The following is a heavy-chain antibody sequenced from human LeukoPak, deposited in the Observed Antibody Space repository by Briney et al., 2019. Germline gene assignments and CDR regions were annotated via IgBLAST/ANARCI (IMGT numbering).Heavy chain of an antibody. V-gene: IGHV1-18*01. CDR1: GYTFTSYG. Sequence: ASVKVSCKASGYTFTSYGISWVRQAPGQGLEWMGWISAYNGNTNYAQKVQGRVTLTTDTSTSTAYMELRSLRSDDTAVYYCARDLSRSSSSGSATWRQGTLVTVSS. D-gene: IGHD6-6*01. CDR3: ARDLSRSSSSGSAT. J-gene: IGHJ5*02. CDR2: ISAYNGNT.